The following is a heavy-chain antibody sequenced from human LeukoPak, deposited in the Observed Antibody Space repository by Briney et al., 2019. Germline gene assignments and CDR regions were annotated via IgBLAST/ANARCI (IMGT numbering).Heavy chain of an antibody. D-gene: IGHD6-19*01. CDR2: ISNRGGTM. CDR3: ARNSHGYSSGWLQFNFDY. J-gene: IGHJ4*02. CDR1: GFTFSTYG. V-gene: IGHV3-48*04. Sequence: GGSLRLSCAASGFTFSTYGVYWVRQAPGKGLEWVSYISNRGGTMYYADSVKGRFTISRDNAKNSLYLQMNSLKVEDTAVYYCARNSHGYSSGWLQFNFDYWGQGTLVTVSS.